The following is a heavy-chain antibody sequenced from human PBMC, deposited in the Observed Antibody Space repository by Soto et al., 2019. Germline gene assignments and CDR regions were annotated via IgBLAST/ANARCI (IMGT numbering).Heavy chain of an antibody. CDR1: GGSFISYS. V-gene: IGHV1-69*08. CDR2: IIPIQGTA. J-gene: IGHJ6*03. CDR3: AKSLLFVDHAYMDV. Sequence: QVQLVQSGAEVKKPGSSVKVSCEASGGSFISYSFTWVRQAPGQGLEWMGRIIPIQGTASYALKFQDRVTITADRSKKTVYMELRRLRPEDTALYFCAKSLLFVDHAYMDVWGKGTTVTVSS. D-gene: IGHD2-21*01.